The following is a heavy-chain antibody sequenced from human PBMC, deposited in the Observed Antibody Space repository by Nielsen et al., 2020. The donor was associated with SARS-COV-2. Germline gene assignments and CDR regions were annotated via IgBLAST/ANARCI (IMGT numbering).Heavy chain of an antibody. D-gene: IGHD6-19*01. J-gene: IGHJ4*02. CDR1: GDSIGTYY. V-gene: IGHV4-59*01. CDR3: ASGAGASSGPLDY. CDR2: MYYSGSA. Sequence: SETLSLTCTVSGDSIGTYYWTWIRQPPGKGLDWIGYMYYSGSAKYKSSLKSRVTISLDTSKHQISLRLTSVTAADTAVYFWASGAGASSGPLDYWGQGALVTVSS.